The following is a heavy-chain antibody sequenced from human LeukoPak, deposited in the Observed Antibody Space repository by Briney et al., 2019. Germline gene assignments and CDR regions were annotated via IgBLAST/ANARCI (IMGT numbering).Heavy chain of an antibody. CDR3: AKDHGSTSCFDY. Sequence: QSGGSLRLSCAASGFTFSSYGMHWVRQAPGKGLEWVAFIRYDGSNKYYADSVKGRFTISRDNSKNTLYLQMNSLRAEDTAVYYCAKDHGSTSCFDYWGQGTLVTVSS. D-gene: IGHD2-2*01. CDR2: IRYDGSNK. CDR1: GFTFSSYG. V-gene: IGHV3-30*02. J-gene: IGHJ4*02.